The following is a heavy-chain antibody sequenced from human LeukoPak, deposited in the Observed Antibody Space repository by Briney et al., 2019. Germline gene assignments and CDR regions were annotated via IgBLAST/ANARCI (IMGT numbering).Heavy chain of an antibody. CDR2: IYTSGST. D-gene: IGHD2-15*01. J-gene: IGHJ4*02. CDR1: GNSISSGDNY. V-gene: IGHV4-61*02. Sequence: PSQTLSLTCTVSGNSISSGDNYWSWIRQPAGKGLEWIGRIYTSGSTNYNPSLKSRVTISGDTSKNQFSLRLSSVTAADTAVYYCAKAEWMVVAANDPFDYWGQGTLVTVSS. CDR3: AKAEWMVVAANDPFDY.